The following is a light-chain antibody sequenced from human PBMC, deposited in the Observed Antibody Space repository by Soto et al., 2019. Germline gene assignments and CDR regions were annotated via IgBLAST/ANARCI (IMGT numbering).Light chain of an antibody. Sequence: DIQMTQSPSSLSASVGDRVTITCRASQGISTYLAWYQQKPGTVPKLLIFAASTLQSGVPSRFSGSGSGTDFTLTISSLQPEDVGTYSCKNYNGAPWTFGQGTQVEIK. CDR3: KNYNGAPWT. V-gene: IGKV1-27*01. CDR1: QGISTY. J-gene: IGKJ1*01. CDR2: AAS.